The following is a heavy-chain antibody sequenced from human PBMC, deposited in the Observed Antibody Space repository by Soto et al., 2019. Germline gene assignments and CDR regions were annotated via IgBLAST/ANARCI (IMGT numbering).Heavy chain of an antibody. CDR2: IFWNDDK. V-gene: IGHV2-5*01. D-gene: IGHD6-13*01. Sequence: QITLKESGPTQVKPTQTLTMTCTVSGFSLSTIGGGVGWSRQPPGKALEWRALIFWNDDKRYSPSLRTRLTITKHTYKNQVVLTLPNMDPVDTATYYCAHTTGSSCGAIMDYWGQGTLGTVAS. CDR1: GFSLSTIGGG. J-gene: IGHJ4*02. CDR3: AHTTGSSCGAIMDY.